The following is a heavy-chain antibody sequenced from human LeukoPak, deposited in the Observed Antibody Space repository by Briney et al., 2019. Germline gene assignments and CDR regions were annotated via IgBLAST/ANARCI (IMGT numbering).Heavy chain of an antibody. V-gene: IGHV5-51*01. CDR1: GYSFTSYW. CDR2: IYPGDSET. Sequence: GESLKISCKGSGYSFTSYWIGWVRQMPGKGLEWVGHIYPGDSETRYSPPFQGQVTISADKSISTAYLQWSSLKASDTAMYYCARRGYSYGFHYYYMDVWGKGTTVTVSS. CDR3: ARRGYSYGFHYYYMDV. J-gene: IGHJ6*03. D-gene: IGHD5-18*01.